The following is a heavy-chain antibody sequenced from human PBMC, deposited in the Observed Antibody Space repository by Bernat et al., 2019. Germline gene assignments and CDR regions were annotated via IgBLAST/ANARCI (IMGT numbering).Heavy chain of an antibody. CDR3: ARESSDVDTAMAPRLDSMGFDP. CDR2: IWYDGSNK. V-gene: IGHV3-33*01. D-gene: IGHD5-18*01. CDR1: GFTFSSYG. Sequence: QVQLVESGGGVVQPGRSLRLSCAASGFTFSSYGMHWVRQAPGKGLEWVAVIWYDGSNKYYADSVKGRFTIPRDNSKNKLYLQMNSLRAEDTAVYYCARESSDVDTAMAPRLDSMGFDPWGQGTLVSVSS. J-gene: IGHJ5*02.